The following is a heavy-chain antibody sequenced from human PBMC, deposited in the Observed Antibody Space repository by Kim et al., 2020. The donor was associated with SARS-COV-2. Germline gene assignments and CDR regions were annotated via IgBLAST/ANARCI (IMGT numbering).Heavy chain of an antibody. CDR1: GFTFTSSA. V-gene: IGHV1-58*01. D-gene: IGHD3-3*01. CDR3: AADRGGFDFWSGYYDAFDI. Sequence: SVKVSCKASGFTFTSSAVQWVRQARGQRLEWIGWIVVGSGNTNYAQKFQERVTITRDMSTSTAYMELSSLRSEDTAVYYCAADRGGFDFWSGYYDAFDIWGQGTMVTVSS. J-gene: IGHJ3*02. CDR2: IVVGSGNT.